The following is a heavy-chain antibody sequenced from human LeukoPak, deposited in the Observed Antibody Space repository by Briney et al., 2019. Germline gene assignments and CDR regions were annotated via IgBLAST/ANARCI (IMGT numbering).Heavy chain of an antibody. CDR1: GFTFSSYA. Sequence: GGSLRLSCAASGFTFSSYAMSWVRQAPGKGLEWVSSISGGTTYYADSVRGQFTISRDDSKNTLYLQMYSLRVEDTAVYYCAKDPERVGITIFSWFDPWGQGTLVTVSS. CDR2: ISGGTT. J-gene: IGHJ5*02. D-gene: IGHD3-3*01. V-gene: IGHV3-23*01. CDR3: AKDPERVGITIFSWFDP.